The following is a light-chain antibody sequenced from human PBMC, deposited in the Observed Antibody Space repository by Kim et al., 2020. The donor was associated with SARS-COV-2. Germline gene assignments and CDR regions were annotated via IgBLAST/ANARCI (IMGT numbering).Light chain of an antibody. Sequence: EIVLTQSPGTLSLSPGEGATLSCRASQNIDSKYIAWYQQRPGQTPRLLLYSSSNRATGIPDRFSGSGSGTDFTLSISRLEPDDFAVYYGQQYGGYFGGGTKVDIK. CDR2: SSS. J-gene: IGKJ4*01. CDR3: QQYGGY. CDR1: QNIDSKY. V-gene: IGKV3-20*01.